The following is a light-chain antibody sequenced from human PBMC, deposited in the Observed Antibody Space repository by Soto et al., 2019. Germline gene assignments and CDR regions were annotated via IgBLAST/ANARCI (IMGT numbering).Light chain of an antibody. J-gene: IGKJ1*01. CDR1: QTINSY. V-gene: IGKV1-39*01. CDR3: QQSYSTFQT. Sequence: DVQMTQSPSSLSASVGDIVTITCRASQTINSYLNWYQQKPGKAPKLLIYAASILKSGVPSRFSGSGSGTDFTLTISNLQPEDFATYYCQQSYSTFQTFGQGTKVESK. CDR2: AAS.